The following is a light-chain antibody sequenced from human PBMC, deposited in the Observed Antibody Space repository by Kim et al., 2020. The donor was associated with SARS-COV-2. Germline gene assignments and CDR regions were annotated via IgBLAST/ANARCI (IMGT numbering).Light chain of an antibody. CDR1: HMGSKS. CDR3: QVWDSSSDHPV. V-gene: IGLV3-21*04. J-gene: IGLJ2*01. CDR2: YDS. Sequence: APGKWARMSCGGNHMGSKSVHWYQQKPGQAPVLVIYYDSDRPSGIPERFSGSNAGNTATLTISRVEAGDEADYYCQVWDSSSDHPVFGGGTQLTVL.